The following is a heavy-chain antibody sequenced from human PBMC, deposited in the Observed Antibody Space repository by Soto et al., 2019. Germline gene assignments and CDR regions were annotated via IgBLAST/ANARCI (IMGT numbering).Heavy chain of an antibody. V-gene: IGHV3-21*01. D-gene: IGHD2-2*02. CDR2: ISSRSDI. Sequence: SCVGSGFTFSTYSINWVRQAPGKGLEWVSSISSRSDIYYADSVKGRFTISRDNAKNSVSLQMNSLRAEDTAVYYCAREYTAWPLAYGLDVWGQGTTVTVS. J-gene: IGHJ6*02. CDR3: AREYTAWPLAYGLDV. CDR1: GFTFSTYS.